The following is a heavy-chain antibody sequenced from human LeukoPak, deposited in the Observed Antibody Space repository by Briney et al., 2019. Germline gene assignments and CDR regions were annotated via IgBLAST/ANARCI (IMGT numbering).Heavy chain of an antibody. J-gene: IGHJ5*02. D-gene: IGHD1-7*01. V-gene: IGHV4-31*03. CDR3: ARNDRTGTTGGNWFDP. Sequence: SETLSLTCTVSGGSINSGGHYWSWIRQHPGKGLEWIGYIYYSGSTYYNPSLKSRVTISLDTSRNQFSLKLSSVTTADTAVYYCARNDRTGTTGGNWFDPWGQGTLVTVSS. CDR2: IYYSGST. CDR1: GGSINSGGHY.